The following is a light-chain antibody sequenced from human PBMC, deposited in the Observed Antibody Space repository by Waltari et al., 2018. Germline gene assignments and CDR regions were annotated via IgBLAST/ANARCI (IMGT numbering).Light chain of an antibody. J-gene: IGKJ1*01. CDR2: DAS. CDR1: QSISGW. CDR3: QQYNSFFRT. Sequence: IQMTQTPSTLSAYVGDRGTITCRASQSISGWLAWYQPKPGKAPKLLIFDASKLESGVPSRFSGSGFGTEFALTISGLQPDDFATYFCQQYNSFFRTFGQGTKVEIK. V-gene: IGKV1-5*01.